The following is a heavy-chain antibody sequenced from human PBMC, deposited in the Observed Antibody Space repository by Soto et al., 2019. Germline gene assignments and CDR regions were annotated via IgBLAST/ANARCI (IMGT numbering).Heavy chain of an antibody. V-gene: IGHV3-23*01. CDR1: GFTFSSYA. Sequence: GGSLRLSCAASGFTFSSYAMSWVRQAPGKGLEWVSGISGSGGSTYYADSVKGRFTISRDNSKNTLYLQMNGLRAEDTAVYYCARDLVGDAFDIWGQGTMVTVSS. CDR2: ISGSGGST. J-gene: IGHJ3*02. CDR3: ARDLVGDAFDI. D-gene: IGHD2-8*02.